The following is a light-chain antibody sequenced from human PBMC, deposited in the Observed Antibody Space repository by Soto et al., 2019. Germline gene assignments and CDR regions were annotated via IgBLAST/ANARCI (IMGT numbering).Light chain of an antibody. Sequence: EIVLTQSPATLSSSPGERATLSCRASQSVGSSLAWYQQKPGQAPRLLIYDASNRATGIPSRFSGSGSGTDFTLTISSLEPEAFAVYYCQQRSNWPALTFGGGTKVEIK. CDR3: QQRSNWPALT. CDR2: DAS. J-gene: IGKJ4*01. CDR1: QSVGSS. V-gene: IGKV3-11*01.